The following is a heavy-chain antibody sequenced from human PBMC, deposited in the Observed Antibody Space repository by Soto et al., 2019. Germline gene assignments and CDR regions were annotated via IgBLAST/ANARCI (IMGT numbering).Heavy chain of an antibody. CDR2: IWDDGTNK. J-gene: IGHJ6*02. V-gene: IGHV3-33*01. D-gene: IGHD6-13*01. Sequence: QVQLVESGGGVVQPGRSLRLSCAASGFTFSSYGMHWVRQAPGKGLEWVAVIWDDGTNKYYADSVKGRFTISRDNSKNTLYMQMNSLRAADTAVYYCARDRGAAAGTRYYYGMDVWGQGTTVTVSS. CDR1: GFTFSSYG. CDR3: ARDRGAAAGTRYYYGMDV.